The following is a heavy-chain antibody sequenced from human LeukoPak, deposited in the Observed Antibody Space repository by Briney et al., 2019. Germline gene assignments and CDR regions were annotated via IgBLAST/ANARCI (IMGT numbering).Heavy chain of an antibody. Sequence: GASVTVSCKASGYTCTGYYVHWVRQAPGQGLEWMGWINPNSGGTNYAQKFQGRVTMTRYTSISTAYMELSRLRSDDTAVYYCARDAIVEAPFYGMDVWGQGTTVTVSS. V-gene: IGHV1-2*02. CDR3: ARDAIVEAPFYGMDV. CDR1: GYTCTGYY. D-gene: IGHD1-26*01. J-gene: IGHJ6*02. CDR2: INPNSGGT.